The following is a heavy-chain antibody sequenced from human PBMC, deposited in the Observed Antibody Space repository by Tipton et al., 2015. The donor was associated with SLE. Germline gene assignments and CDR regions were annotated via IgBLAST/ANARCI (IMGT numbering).Heavy chain of an antibody. CDR1: GGSITSGGYY. Sequence: TLSLTCSVSGGSITSGGYYWTWIRQHPGKGLEWIGYFYFSSSTSYNPSLKSRVTISVDTSKNQISLKLTSVTAADTAVYYCAREPLYWGQGALVTVSS. J-gene: IGHJ4*02. V-gene: IGHV4-31*03. CDR2: FYFSSST. CDR3: AREPLY.